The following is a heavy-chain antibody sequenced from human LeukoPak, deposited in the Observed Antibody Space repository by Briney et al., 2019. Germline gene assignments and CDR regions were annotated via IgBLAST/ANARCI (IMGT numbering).Heavy chain of an antibody. CDR2: IIPIFGTA. D-gene: IGHD2-15*01. V-gene: IGHV1-69*13. CDR3: ARADPLGYCSGGSCRTYFDY. CDR1: GGTFSSYA. J-gene: IGHJ4*02. Sequence: ASVKVSCKASGGTFSSYAISWVRQAPGQGLEWMGGIIPIFGTANYAQKFQGRVTITADESTSTAYMELSRLRSEDTAVYYCARADPLGYCSGGSCRTYFDYWGQGTLVTVSS.